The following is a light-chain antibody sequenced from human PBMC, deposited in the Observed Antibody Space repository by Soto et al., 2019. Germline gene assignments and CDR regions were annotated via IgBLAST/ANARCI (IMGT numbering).Light chain of an antibody. J-gene: IGLJ2*01. V-gene: IGLV3-21*04. CDR1: NIGSKS. CDR3: QVWDTSSNHVV. CDR2: YDS. Sequence: SYELTQPPSVSVAPGKSAKITCGGNNIGSKSVHWYQQKPGQAPVLVIYYDSARPSGNPERFSSSNSGNTATLSIGRVEAGDEADYYCQVWDTSSNHVVFGGGTKLTVL.